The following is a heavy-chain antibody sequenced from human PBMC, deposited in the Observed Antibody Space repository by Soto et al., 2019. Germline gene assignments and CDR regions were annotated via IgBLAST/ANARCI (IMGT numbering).Heavy chain of an antibody. Sequence: EVQLVESGGGLVKPGGSLRLSFAASGFTFSNAWMNWVRQAPGKGLEWVGRIKSKTDGGTTDYAAPVKGRFTISRDDSKNTLYLQMNSLKTEDTAVYYCTRGSYQWSIDYWGQGTLVTVSS. CDR2: IKSKTDGGTT. CDR1: GFTFSNAW. V-gene: IGHV3-15*07. J-gene: IGHJ4*02. D-gene: IGHD5-18*01. CDR3: TRGSYQWSIDY.